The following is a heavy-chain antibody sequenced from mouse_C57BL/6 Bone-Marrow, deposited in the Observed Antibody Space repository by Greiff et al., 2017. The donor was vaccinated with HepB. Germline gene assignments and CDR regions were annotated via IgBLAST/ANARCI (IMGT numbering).Heavy chain of an antibody. V-gene: IGHV5-6*02. D-gene: IGHD1-1*01. CDR2: ISSGGSYT. CDR1: GFTFSSYG. Sequence: EVKLVESGGDLVKPVGSLKLSCAASGFTFSSYGMSWVRQTPDKRLEWVATISSGGSYTYYPDSVKGRFTISRDNAKNTLYLQMSSLKSEDTAMYYCGRGYYYGSSYSAMDYWGQGTSVTVSS. J-gene: IGHJ4*01. CDR3: GRGYYYGSSYSAMDY.